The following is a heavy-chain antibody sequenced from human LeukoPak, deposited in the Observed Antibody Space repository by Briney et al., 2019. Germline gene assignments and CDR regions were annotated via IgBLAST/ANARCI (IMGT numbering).Heavy chain of an antibody. Sequence: GGSLRLSCAATGLTVSSNFMSWVRQAPGKGLEWVSVIYGGGSTYYADSVKGRFTISRDTPKNTLYLQMNSLRAEDTAVYYCARDRGILTGYRYDAFDIWGQGTMVTVSS. CDR1: GLTVSSNF. D-gene: IGHD3-9*01. CDR2: IYGGGST. V-gene: IGHV3-53*05. CDR3: ARDRGILTGYRYDAFDI. J-gene: IGHJ3*02.